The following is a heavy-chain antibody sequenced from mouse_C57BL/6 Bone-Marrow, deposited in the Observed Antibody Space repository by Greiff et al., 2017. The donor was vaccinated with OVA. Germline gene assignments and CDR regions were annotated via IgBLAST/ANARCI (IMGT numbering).Heavy chain of an antibody. CDR1: GYSITSGYY. J-gene: IGHJ2*01. CDR2: ISYDGSN. V-gene: IGHV3-6*01. Sequence: VQLKESGPGLVKPSQSLSLTCSVTGYSITSGYYWNWIRQFPGNKLEWMGYISYDGSNNYNPSLKNPISITRDTSKNQFFLKLNSVTTEDTATYYCARFYDYDGTFDYWGQGTTLTVSS. CDR3: ARFYDYDGTFDY. D-gene: IGHD2-4*01.